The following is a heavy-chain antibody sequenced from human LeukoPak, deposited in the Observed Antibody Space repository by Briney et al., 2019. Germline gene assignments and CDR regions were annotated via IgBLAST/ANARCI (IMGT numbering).Heavy chain of an antibody. Sequence: PSETLSLTCVVSGYSISSGYHWGWIRQPPGKGREWIGSVYRSGTTYYDPSLKSRGTISVDTSKNQICLEVRPVTAADTAMYYCARENWFFDYWGQGILVTVSS. CDR3: ARENWFFDY. D-gene: IGHD3-9*01. J-gene: IGHJ4*02. CDR2: VYRSGTT. CDR1: GYSISSGYH. V-gene: IGHV4-38-2*02.